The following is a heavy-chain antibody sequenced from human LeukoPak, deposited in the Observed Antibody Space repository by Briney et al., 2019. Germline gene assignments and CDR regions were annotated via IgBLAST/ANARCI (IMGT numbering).Heavy chain of an antibody. J-gene: IGHJ6*04. CDR3: ARDSAGYYYYGMDV. CDR2: IIPIFGTA. D-gene: IGHD3-10*01. Sequence: SVKVSFKASGGTFISYAISWVRQAPGQGLEWMGGIIPIFGTANYAQKFQGRVTITADESTSTAYMELSSLRSEDTAVYYCARDSAGYYYYGMDVWGKGTTVTVSS. CDR1: GGTFISYA. V-gene: IGHV1-69*13.